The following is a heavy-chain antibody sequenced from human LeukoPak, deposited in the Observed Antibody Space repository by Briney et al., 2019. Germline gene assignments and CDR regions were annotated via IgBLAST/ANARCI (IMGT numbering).Heavy chain of an antibody. CDR1: GFTVSSNY. V-gene: IGHV3-53*01. CDR2: IYTDGST. Sequence: PGGSLRLSCAASGFTVSSNYMSWVRQAPGKGLEWVSVIYTDGSTFYADSVKGRFTISRDNSENTLYLQMNSLRAEDTAVFYCVRSRPLDYWGQGTLVTVSS. CDR3: VRSRPLDY. J-gene: IGHJ4*02.